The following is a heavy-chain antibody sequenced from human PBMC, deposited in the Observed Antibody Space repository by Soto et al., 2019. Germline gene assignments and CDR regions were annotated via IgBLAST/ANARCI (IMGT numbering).Heavy chain of an antibody. Sequence: SETLSLTCAVYGGSFSGYYWSWIRQPPGKGLEWIGEINHSGSTNYNPSLKSRVTISVDTSKNQFSLKLSSVTAADTAVYYCARGGAYYGSGSYYNIYYYYGMDVWGQGNTVTVSS. V-gene: IGHV4-34*01. J-gene: IGHJ6*02. CDR1: GGSFSGYY. CDR3: ARGGAYYGSGSYYNIYYYYGMDV. D-gene: IGHD3-10*01. CDR2: INHSGST.